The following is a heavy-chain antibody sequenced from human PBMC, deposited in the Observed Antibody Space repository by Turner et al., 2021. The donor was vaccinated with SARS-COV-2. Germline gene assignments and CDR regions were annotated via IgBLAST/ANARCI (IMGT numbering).Heavy chain of an antibody. D-gene: IGHD6-19*01. J-gene: IGHJ6*02. Sequence: QVRLVHSRAEVTKPGATVKLSCKASGYTFSGYCMHWVRQAPGQGLEWMGWINPNSGGINYAQKFQGRVTMTRDTSISTTYMELNRLRSDDTAVYYCASPTSRVNTGYSSGWALGLGYYGMDVWGQGTTVTVSS. V-gene: IGHV1-2*02. CDR3: ASPTSRVNTGYSSGWALGLGYYGMDV. CDR1: GYTFSGYC. CDR2: INPNSGGI.